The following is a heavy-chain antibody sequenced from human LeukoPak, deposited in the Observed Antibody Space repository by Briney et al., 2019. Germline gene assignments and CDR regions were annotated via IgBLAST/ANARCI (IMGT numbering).Heavy chain of an antibody. J-gene: IGHJ4*02. Sequence: PSETLSLTCTVSGGSISSSSYYWGWIRQPPGKGLEWIGSIYYSGSTYYNPSLKSRVTISVDTSKNQFSLKLSSVTAADTAVYYCAHSSGYYYVEYFDYWGQGTLVAVSS. CDR3: AHSSGYYYVEYFDY. V-gene: IGHV4-39*07. CDR1: GGSISSSSYY. CDR2: IYYSGST. D-gene: IGHD3-22*01.